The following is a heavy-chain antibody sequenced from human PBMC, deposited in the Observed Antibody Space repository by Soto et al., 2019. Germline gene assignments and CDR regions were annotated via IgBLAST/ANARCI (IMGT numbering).Heavy chain of an antibody. V-gene: IGHV1-2*04. CDR3: ARGHSTDCSNGVCSFFYNHEMDV. CDR1: GYRFTDYH. J-gene: IGHJ6*02. CDR2: INPKSGGT. D-gene: IGHD2-8*01. Sequence: ASVEVSCKASGYRFTDYHIHWVRQAPGQGLEWLGRINPKSGGTSTAQKFQGWVTMTRDRSISTVYMELTRLRSDDTAVYFCARGHSTDCSNGVCSFFYNHEMDVWGQGTTVTVSS.